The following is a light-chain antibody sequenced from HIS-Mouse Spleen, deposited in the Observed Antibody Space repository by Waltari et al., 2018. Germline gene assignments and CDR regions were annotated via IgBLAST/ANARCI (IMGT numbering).Light chain of an antibody. V-gene: IGLV2-14*03. Sequence: QSALTQPASVSGSPGQSITISCTGTSSDVGGYHYVSWYQQHPGKAPKLMIYDVSNRPSGVSNRFSGSKSGNTASLTISGLQAEDEADYYCSSYTSSSTFYVFGTGTKVTVL. CDR1: SSDVGGYHY. CDR3: SSYTSSSTFYV. CDR2: DVS. J-gene: IGLJ1*01.